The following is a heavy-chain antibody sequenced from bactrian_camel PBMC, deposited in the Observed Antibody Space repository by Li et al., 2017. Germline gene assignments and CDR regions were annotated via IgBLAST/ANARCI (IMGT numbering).Heavy chain of an antibody. CDR1: RDTYSRYC. Sequence: QVQLVESGGGSVQAGGSLKLSCAASRDTYSRYCVGWFRQAPGQEHEGVARFYSSGGTTYYADSVKGRFSISRDNAKNTVYLQMNSLKPEDTGMYYCASQGSMWRGSCLGGVDVFTHWGQGTQVTVS. CDR3: ASQGSMWRGSCLGGVDVFTH. J-gene: IGHJ4*01. V-gene: IGHV3S25*01. CDR2: FYSSGGTT. D-gene: IGHD2*01.